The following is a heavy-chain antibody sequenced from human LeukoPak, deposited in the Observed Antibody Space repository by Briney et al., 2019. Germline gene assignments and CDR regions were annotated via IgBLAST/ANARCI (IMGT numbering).Heavy chain of an antibody. D-gene: IGHD6-19*01. CDR2: IIHSGTT. J-gene: IGHJ5*01. CDR3: AKHDQWLIRLAS. Sequence: SETLSLTCTVSGGSISTYNYWGWIRQPPGKGLEWVGSIIHSGTTYYNPSLMSRVTISVDTSMNQFSLKLTSVTAADTAVYFCAKHDQWLIRLASWGQGTLVTDSS. V-gene: IGHV4-39*01. CDR1: GGSISTYNY.